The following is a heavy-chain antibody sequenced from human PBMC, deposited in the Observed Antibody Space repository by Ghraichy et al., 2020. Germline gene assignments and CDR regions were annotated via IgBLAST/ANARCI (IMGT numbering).Heavy chain of an antibody. J-gene: IGHJ3*02. Sequence: LSLTCTVSGGSISSGGYYWSWIRQHPGKGLEWIGYIYYSGSTYYNPSLKSRVTISVDTSKNQFSLKLSSVTAADTAVYYCARDRNCSSTSCYRGAFDIWGQGTMVTVSS. CDR1: GGSISSGGYY. CDR2: IYYSGST. D-gene: IGHD2-2*02. CDR3: ARDRNCSSTSCYRGAFDI. V-gene: IGHV4-31*03.